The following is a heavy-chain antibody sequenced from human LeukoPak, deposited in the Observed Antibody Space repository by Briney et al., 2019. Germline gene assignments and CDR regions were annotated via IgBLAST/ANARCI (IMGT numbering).Heavy chain of an antibody. J-gene: IGHJ4*02. CDR3: ARVSGYSGYDRDY. V-gene: IGHV1-69*01. Sequence: GASVKVSCKASGGTFSSYAISWVRQAPGQGLEWMGGIIPIFGTANYAQKFQGRVTITADESTSTAYMGLSSLRSEDTAVYYCARVSGYSGYDRDYWGQGTLVTVSS. D-gene: IGHD5-12*01. CDR1: GGTFSSYA. CDR2: IIPIFGTA.